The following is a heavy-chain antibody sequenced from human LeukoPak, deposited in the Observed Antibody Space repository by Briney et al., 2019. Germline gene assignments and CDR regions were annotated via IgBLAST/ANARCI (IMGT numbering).Heavy chain of an antibody. V-gene: IGHV3-23*01. J-gene: IGHJ4*02. CDR3: AKAVGGSCILTGDYTGWYFDY. CDR1: GFIFSSYA. CDR2: ISGRGGST. D-gene: IGHD3-9*01. Sequence: GGSLSLFCAVCGFIFSSYAMSWVRQSRGEGREWVSAISGRGGSTFCAVSVRGRYPISREHPKHTVSLQVNSLRGEDTAVYYFAKAVGGSCILTGDYTGWYFDYWGQGTLVTVSS.